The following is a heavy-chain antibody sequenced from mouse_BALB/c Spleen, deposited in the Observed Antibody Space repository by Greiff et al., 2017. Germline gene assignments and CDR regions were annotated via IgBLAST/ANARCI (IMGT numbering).Heavy chain of an antibody. CDR2: INPYNDGT. D-gene: IGHD1-1*01. Sequence: VQLQQSGPELVKPGASVKMSCKASGYTFTSYVMHWVKQKPGQGLEWIGYINPYNDGTKYNEKFKGKATLTSDKSSSTAYMELSSLTSEDSAVYYCARLGYYGSSYDAMDYWGQGTSVTVSS. V-gene: IGHV1-14*01. CDR1: GYTFTSYV. CDR3: ARLGYYGSSYDAMDY. J-gene: IGHJ4*01.